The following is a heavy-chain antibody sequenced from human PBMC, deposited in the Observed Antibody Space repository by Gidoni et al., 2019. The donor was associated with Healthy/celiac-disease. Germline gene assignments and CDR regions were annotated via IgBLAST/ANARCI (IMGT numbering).Heavy chain of an antibody. CDR3: ARHPADYWFDP. D-gene: IGHD6-25*01. V-gene: IGHV4-39*01. Sequence: QLQLQESGPGLLMPSETLSLTFTVAAGSISSSSYYWGWIRQPPGKGLEWIGSIYYSGSTYYNPSLKSRVTIYVDTSKNQFSLKLSSVTAADTAVYYCARHPADYWFDPWGQGTLVTVSS. CDR1: AGSISSSSYY. CDR2: IYYSGST. J-gene: IGHJ5*02.